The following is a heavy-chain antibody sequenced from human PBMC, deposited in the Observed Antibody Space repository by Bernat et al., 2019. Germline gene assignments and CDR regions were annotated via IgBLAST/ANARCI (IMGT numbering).Heavy chain of an antibody. Sequence: QLQLQESGPGLVKPPETLSLTCTVSGGSISTTSHYWGWIRQPPGKGLEWIGSINYSGSTYYNPSLKSRVSMSVDTSKNQFSLWLISVTAADTAVYYGAGQYDFWSAHGWFDPWGQGTLVTVSS. V-gene: IGHV4-39*01. J-gene: IGHJ5*02. D-gene: IGHD3-3*01. CDR2: INYSGST. CDR1: GGSISTTSHY. CDR3: AGQYDFWSAHGWFDP.